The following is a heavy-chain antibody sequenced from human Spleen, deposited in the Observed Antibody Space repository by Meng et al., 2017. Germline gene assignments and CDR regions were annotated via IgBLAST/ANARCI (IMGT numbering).Heavy chain of an antibody. CDR1: GASISSDNW. Sequence: QVHLRGSGPGLVKPSGPLSLTCAVSGASISSDNWWSWVRQPPGKGLEWIGEIYHSGSTNYNPSLKSRITISVDKPKNQFSLTLSSVTAADTAVYYCTKNDFYCLGYWGQGTLVTVSS. CDR2: IYHSGST. CDR3: TKNDFYCLGY. J-gene: IGHJ4*02. V-gene: IGHV4-4*02. D-gene: IGHD2-21*01.